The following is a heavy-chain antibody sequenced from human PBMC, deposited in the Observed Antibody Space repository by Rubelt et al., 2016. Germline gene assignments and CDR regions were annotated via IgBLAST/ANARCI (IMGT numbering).Heavy chain of an antibody. J-gene: IGHJ4*02. CDR1: GGSFSGYY. D-gene: IGHD3-22*01. V-gene: IGHV4-34*01. CDR2: IYSSGST. CDR3: ARTYYYDSSGPVDY. Sequence: QVQLQQWGAGLLKPSETLSLTCAVYGGSFSGYYWGWIRQPPGKGLEWIGSIYSSGSTYYNPSLKSRVTISVDTSKNQFSLKLSVVTAADEAVYYCARTYYYDSSGPVDYWGQGTPVAVSS.